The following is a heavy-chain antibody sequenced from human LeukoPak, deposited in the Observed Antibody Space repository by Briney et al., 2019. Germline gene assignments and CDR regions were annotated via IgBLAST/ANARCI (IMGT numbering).Heavy chain of an antibody. J-gene: IGHJ4*02. CDR3: ARDQDGSGSYPGY. V-gene: IGHV3-21*01. CDR2: SGSSYI. Sequence: GGSLRLSCAASGFTFSSYTMNWVRQAPEKGLGWVSSSGSSYIYYADSVKGRFTISRDNAKNSLYLQMNSLRAEDTAVYYCARDQDGSGSYPGYWGQGTLVTVSS. CDR1: GFTFSSYT. D-gene: IGHD3-10*01.